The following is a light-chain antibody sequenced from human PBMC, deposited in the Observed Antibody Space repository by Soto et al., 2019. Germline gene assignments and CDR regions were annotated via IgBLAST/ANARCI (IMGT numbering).Light chain of an antibody. CDR3: QEYNNYWT. Sequence: DIQMTQSPSTLSASVGDTVTMTCRSSQTISERLAWYQQKPGKAPMLLSHTDSTFESGDPSRFIAGGSGTKFTLNISSLHPDDFATYNFQEYNNYWTVGQATKVDI. J-gene: IGKJ1*01. CDR1: QTISER. V-gene: IGKV1-5*01. CDR2: TDS.